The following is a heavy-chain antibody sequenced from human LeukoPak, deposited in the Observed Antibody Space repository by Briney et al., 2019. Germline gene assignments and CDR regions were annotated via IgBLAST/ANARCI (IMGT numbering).Heavy chain of an antibody. CDR3: ARVWGPYCGGDCYGVGSYYFDY. D-gene: IGHD2-21*02. Sequence: SETLSLTCTVSGGSISSYYWSWIRQPAGKGLEWIGRIYTSGITNYNPSLKSRVTISVDTSKNQFSLKLSSVTAADTAVYYCARVWGPYCGGDCYGVGSYYFDYWGQGTLVTVSS. CDR1: GGSISSYY. V-gene: IGHV4-4*07. J-gene: IGHJ4*02. CDR2: IYTSGIT.